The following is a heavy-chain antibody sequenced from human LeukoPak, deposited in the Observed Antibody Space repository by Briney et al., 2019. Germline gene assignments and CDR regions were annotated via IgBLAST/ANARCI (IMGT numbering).Heavy chain of an antibody. CDR2: IESNGGDK. D-gene: IGHD3-22*01. CDR1: GFSFSIYW. V-gene: IGHV3-7*03. CDR3: AKSITMILVATGWYFDL. J-gene: IGHJ2*01. Sequence: GGSLRLSCAASGFSFSIYWMSWIRQTPGKGLEYVANIESNGGDKYYVDSVKGRFTISRDNAKNSLYLQMNSLRAEDTAVYYCAKSITMILVATGWYFDLWGRGTLVTVSS.